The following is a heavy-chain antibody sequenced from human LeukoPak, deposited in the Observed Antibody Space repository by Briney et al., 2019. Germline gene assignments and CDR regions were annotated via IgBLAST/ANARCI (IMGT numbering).Heavy chain of an antibody. CDR3: AKAGVVVVPTALGLVDY. V-gene: IGHV3-7*03. CDR1: GFTFSSYW. D-gene: IGHD2-2*01. CDR2: IKQDGSEK. Sequence: GGSLRLSCAASGFTFSSYWMSWVRQAPGKGLEWVAVIKQDGSEKYYVDSVKGRSTISRDNAKNSLYLQMNSLTAEDTAVYYCAKAGVVVVPTALGLVDYWGQGTLVTVSS. J-gene: IGHJ4*02.